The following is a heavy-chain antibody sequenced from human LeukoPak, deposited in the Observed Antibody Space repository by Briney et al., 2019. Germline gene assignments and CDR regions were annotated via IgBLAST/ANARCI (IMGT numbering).Heavy chain of an antibody. D-gene: IGHD3-22*01. Sequence: GGSLRLSCAASGFMFSKNAMHWVRRAPGKGLEWVSYISSSSSTIYYADSVKGRFTISRDNAKNSLYLQMNSLRAEDTAVYYCARDIYYDSSGYYGSVYWGQGTLVTVSS. CDR2: ISSSSSTI. CDR1: GFMFSKNA. CDR3: ARDIYYDSSGYYGSVY. V-gene: IGHV3-48*04. J-gene: IGHJ4*02.